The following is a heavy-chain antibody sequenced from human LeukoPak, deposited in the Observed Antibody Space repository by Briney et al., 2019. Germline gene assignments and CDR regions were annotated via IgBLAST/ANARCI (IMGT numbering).Heavy chain of an antibody. CDR1: GGSISTYY. V-gene: IGHV4-4*07. CDR2: IYTSGNT. J-gene: IGHJ6*03. CDR3: ARDGGYSRGYSYYYMDV. Sequence: PSETLSLTCTISGGSISTYYWSWIRQPAGKGLEWIGRIYTSGNTNYNPSLKSRVTISVDTSKNQFSLNLNSVTAADTAVYYCARDGGYSRGYSYYYMDVWGKGTTVTVSS. D-gene: IGHD3-22*01.